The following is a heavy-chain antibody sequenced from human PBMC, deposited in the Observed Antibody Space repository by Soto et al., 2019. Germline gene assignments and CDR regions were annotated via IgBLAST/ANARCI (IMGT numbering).Heavy chain of an antibody. CDR1: GFILSDCA. D-gene: IGHD3-10*01. V-gene: IGHV3-48*01. J-gene: IGHJ4*02. Sequence: GGSLRLSCATSGFILSDCAMNWVRQAPGKGLEWVSYISSSSSVIDYADSVKGRFTVSRDNARNSLYLQMNSLRAEDTAVYYCARCKVRGVIIHFFDYWGQGTLVTVSS. CDR2: ISSSSSVI. CDR3: ARCKVRGVIIHFFDY.